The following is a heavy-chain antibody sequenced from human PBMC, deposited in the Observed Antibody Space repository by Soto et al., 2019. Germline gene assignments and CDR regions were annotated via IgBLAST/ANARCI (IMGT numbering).Heavy chain of an antibody. J-gene: IGHJ4*02. CDR1: GGSISGHA. V-gene: IGHV4-4*07. CDR2: IYPSGST. D-gene: IGHD5-12*01. Sequence: SETLSLTCTVSGGSISGHAWIWVRQPTGRGLEWLGHIYPSGSTSYNPSLRSRVTMSLDTSNNQIFLNLTSVTAADTAVFYCVRGRSYSVYEFWGPGTLVTVSS. CDR3: VRGRSYSVYEF.